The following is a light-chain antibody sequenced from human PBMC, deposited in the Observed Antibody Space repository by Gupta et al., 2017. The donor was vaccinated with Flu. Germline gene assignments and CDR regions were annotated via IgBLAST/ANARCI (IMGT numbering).Light chain of an antibody. CDR1: QGIGSW. J-gene: IGKJ1*01. CDR3: RQANSFPWT. CDR2: AAF. V-gene: IGKV1D-12*01. Sequence: PSSVSASVGDRVTITCRASQGIGSWLAWYQQNPGKGPKRLIYAAFSLQSGVPARFCGSGCGTDFTLTISSLQPEDFTTYYCRQANSFPWTFGQGTKVEIK.